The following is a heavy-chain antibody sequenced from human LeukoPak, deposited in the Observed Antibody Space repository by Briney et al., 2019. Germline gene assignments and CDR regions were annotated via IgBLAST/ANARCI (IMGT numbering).Heavy chain of an antibody. D-gene: IGHD3-22*01. V-gene: IGHV4-34*01. CDR2: INHSGST. CDR1: GGSFSGYY. J-gene: IGHJ4*02. Sequence: SETLSLTCAVYGGSFSGYYWSWIRQPPGKGLEWIGEINHSGSTNYNPSLKSRVTISVDTSKNQFSLKLSSVTAADTAVYYCAITGYYDGSGSYYFDYWGQGTLVTVSS. CDR3: AITGYYDGSGSYYFDY.